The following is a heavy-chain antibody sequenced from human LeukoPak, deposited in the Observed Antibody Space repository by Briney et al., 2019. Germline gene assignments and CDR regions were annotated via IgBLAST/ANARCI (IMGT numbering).Heavy chain of an antibody. J-gene: IGHJ4*02. D-gene: IGHD1-26*01. Sequence: SGGSLRLSCAASGFTFSSYEMNWVRQAPGKGLEWVSYISSTGITTYYADSVKGRFTISRDNAKNSLYLQMNSLRAEDTAVYYCARGMAGGSYDYWGQGTLVTVSS. V-gene: IGHV3-48*03. CDR2: ISSTGITT. CDR1: GFTFSSYE. CDR3: ARGMAGGSYDY.